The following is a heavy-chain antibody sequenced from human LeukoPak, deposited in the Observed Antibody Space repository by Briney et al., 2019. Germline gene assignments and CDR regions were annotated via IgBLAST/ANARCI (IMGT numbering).Heavy chain of an antibody. CDR2: IYYSGST. CDR3: ARAVAARGYYYYGMDV. J-gene: IGHJ6*02. V-gene: IGHV4-59*08. CDR1: GVSISSYY. D-gene: IGHD5-12*01. Sequence: PSETLSLTCTVSGVSISSYYWSWIRQPPGKGLEWIGYIYYSGSTNYNPSLKSRVTISVDTSKNQFSLKLSSVTAADTAVYYCARAVAARGYYYYGMDVWGQGTTVTVSS.